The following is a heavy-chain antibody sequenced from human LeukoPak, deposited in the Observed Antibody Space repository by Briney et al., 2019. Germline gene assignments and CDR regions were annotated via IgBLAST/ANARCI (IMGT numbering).Heavy chain of an antibody. J-gene: IGHJ3*02. CDR2: IYYSGST. Sequence: SETLSLPCTVSGGSISSYYWSWIRQPPGKGLEWIGYIYYSGSTNYNPSLKSRVTISVDTSKNQFSLKLSSVTAADTAVYYCARHQVDYGDYVNAFDIWGQGTMVTVSS. V-gene: IGHV4-59*08. CDR1: GGSISSYY. D-gene: IGHD4-17*01. CDR3: ARHQVDYGDYVNAFDI.